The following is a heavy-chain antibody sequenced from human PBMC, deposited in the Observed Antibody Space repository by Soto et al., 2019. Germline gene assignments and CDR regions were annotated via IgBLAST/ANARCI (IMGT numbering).Heavy chain of an antibody. Sequence: GSLRLSCVVSGVAFSSHRMNWFRQIRGRGLEWGAYVSSSSTTMYYADSVKGRFTISRDNAKNSLYVQMNSLRDDETAVYFCATLATGGSWFFDSWPEGPQV. CDR1: GVAFSSHR. D-gene: IGHD1-26*01. V-gene: IGHV3-48*02. J-gene: IGHJ4*02. CDR3: ATLATGGSWFFDS. CDR2: VSSSSTTM.